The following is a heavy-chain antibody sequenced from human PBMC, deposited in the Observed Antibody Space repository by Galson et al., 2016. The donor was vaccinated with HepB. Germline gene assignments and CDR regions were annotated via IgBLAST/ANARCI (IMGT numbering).Heavy chain of an antibody. V-gene: IGHV4-34*01. CDR1: GGSLSAYY. J-gene: IGHJ3*02. Sequence: ETLSLTCAVHGGSLSAYYWNWLRQPPGKGLEWIGESSHTGSTDYNPSLKSRVAFSVDTSKNQFSLNLNSVTDADTAVYFCATGYCSGGSCYSGAFHIWGRGTMVTVSS. D-gene: IGHD2-15*01. CDR2: SSHTGST. CDR3: ATGYCSGGSCYSGAFHI.